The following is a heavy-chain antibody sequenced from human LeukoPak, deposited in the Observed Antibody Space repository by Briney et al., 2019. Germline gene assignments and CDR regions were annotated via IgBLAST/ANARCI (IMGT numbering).Heavy chain of an antibody. CDR2: IYYSGST. CDR1: GGSISSSSYY. J-gene: IGHJ5*02. V-gene: IGHV4-39*07. D-gene: IGHD2-2*02. Sequence: PSETLSLTCTVSGGSISSSSYYWGWIRQPPGDGLEWIGSIYYSGSTNYNPSLKSRVTISVDTSKNQFSLKLSSVTAADTAVYYCARSDIVVVPAAIGWFDPWGQGTLVTVSS. CDR3: ARSDIVVVPAAIGWFDP.